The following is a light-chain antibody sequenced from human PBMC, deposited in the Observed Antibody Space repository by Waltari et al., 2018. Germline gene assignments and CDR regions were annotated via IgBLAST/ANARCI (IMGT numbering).Light chain of an antibody. J-gene: IGLJ3*02. CDR2: DDD. V-gene: IGLV1-36*01. Sequence: QSVLTQPPSVSEAPRQRVTIPCAGSSSNIGHNGVNWYQQPPGKPPKLLIYDDDLVPSGVSARFSGSKSGTSASLAISGLQSADEADYYCAAWDATLNQWVFGGGTKLTVL. CDR3: AAWDATLNQWV. CDR1: SSNIGHNG.